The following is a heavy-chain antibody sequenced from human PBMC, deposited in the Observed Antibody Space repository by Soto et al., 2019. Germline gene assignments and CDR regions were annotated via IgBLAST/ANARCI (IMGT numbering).Heavy chain of an antibody. Sequence: PSETLSLTCAVSGGSISSGGYSWSWIRQPPGKGLEWIGYIYHSGSTYYNPSLKSRVTISVDRSKNQFPLKLSSVTAADTAVYYCARVTPFYDPTFGPFDPWGQGTLVTVSS. CDR1: GGSISSGGYS. CDR3: ARVTPFYDPTFGPFDP. J-gene: IGHJ5*02. V-gene: IGHV4-30-2*01. D-gene: IGHD5-12*01. CDR2: IYHSGST.